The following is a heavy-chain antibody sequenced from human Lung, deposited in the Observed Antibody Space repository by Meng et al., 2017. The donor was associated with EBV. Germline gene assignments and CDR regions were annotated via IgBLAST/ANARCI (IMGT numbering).Heavy chain of an antibody. Sequence: GQLAQSGAEGKKPGGAVKVSCQASGDTFTGHYTHWVRQAPGQGLEWMGWIDPHNGGTKYAEKFQGRVSMTKDTSISTVYMELSSLRSDDTAVYYCARVKERFGEVLAYWGQGTLVTVSS. CDR3: ARVKERFGEVLAY. D-gene: IGHD3-10*01. CDR1: GDTFTGHY. V-gene: IGHV1-2*02. J-gene: IGHJ4*02. CDR2: IDPHNGGT.